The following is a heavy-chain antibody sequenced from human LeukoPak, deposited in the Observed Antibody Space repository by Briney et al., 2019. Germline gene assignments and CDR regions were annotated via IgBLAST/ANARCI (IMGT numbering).Heavy chain of an antibody. J-gene: IGHJ3*02. Sequence: ASVKVSCKASGGTFSSYAISWVRQAPGQGLEWMGWINPNSGGTNYAQKFQGRVTMTRDTSISTAYMELSRLRSDDTAVYYCARDWDTYYYDSSGAFDIWGQGTMVTVSS. CDR2: INPNSGGT. V-gene: IGHV1-2*02. CDR1: GGTFSSYA. CDR3: ARDWDTYYYDSSGAFDI. D-gene: IGHD3-22*01.